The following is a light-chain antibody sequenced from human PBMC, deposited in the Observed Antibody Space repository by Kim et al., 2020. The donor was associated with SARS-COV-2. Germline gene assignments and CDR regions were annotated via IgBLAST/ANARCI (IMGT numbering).Light chain of an antibody. V-gene: IGLV1-40*01. CDR1: SCNIRAGYD. CDR3: QSYDCSLSGLNWV. J-gene: IGLJ3*02. Sequence: TSTCTRRSCNIRAGYDVNWYQQRPGPAPNRLIYGNSNRHSGVPNRFSGSKSGTSASLAITGLQVEDEADYYCQSYDCSLSGLNWVFGGGTQLTVL. CDR2: GNS.